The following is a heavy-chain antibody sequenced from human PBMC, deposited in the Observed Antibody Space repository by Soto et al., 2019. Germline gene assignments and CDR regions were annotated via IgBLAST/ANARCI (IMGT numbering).Heavy chain of an antibody. J-gene: IGHJ6*01. Sequence: QVQLVESGGGVVRPGRSLRLSCEASGFIFSAYGMHWVRQAPGKGLEWVAVIRDDGSNYSYADSVKGRFTISRDNSKNTLYLQMKSLRPEVTAVYYCAKDFVDPAAGTWGGMDVWGQGTTVSVSS. CDR1: GFIFSAYG. D-gene: IGHD6-13*01. CDR3: AKDFVDPAAGTWGGMDV. V-gene: IGHV3-30*18. CDR2: IRDDGSNY.